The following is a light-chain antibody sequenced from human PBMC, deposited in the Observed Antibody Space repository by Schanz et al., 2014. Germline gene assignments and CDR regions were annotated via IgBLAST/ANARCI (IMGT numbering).Light chain of an antibody. CDR3: SSYTSSTSVV. V-gene: IGLV2-11*01. CDR2: DVI. CDR1: SSDVGGSNY. Sequence: QSALTQPRSVSGSPGQSVTISCTGTSSDVGGSNYVSWYQQHPDKAPKLLIYDVIKRPSGVSNRFSGSKSGNTASLTISGLQADDEADYYCSSYTSSTSVVFGGGTKLTVL. J-gene: IGLJ2*01.